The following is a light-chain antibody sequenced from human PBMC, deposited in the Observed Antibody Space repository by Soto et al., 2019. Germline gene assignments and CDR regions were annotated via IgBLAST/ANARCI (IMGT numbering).Light chain of an antibody. CDR3: QQRSNWPLT. CDR1: QSINSH. Sequence: EIVLTQSPATLSLSPGERATLSCRASQSINSHLVWYQQKPGQAPRLLMYDTSIRATDIPARCSGSGSGTDFTLAISSLEPEDFAVYYCQQRSNWPLTFGGGTKVEIK. V-gene: IGKV3-11*01. J-gene: IGKJ4*01. CDR2: DTS.